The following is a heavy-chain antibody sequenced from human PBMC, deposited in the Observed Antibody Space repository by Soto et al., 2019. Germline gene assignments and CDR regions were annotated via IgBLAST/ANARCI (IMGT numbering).Heavy chain of an antibody. D-gene: IGHD5-12*01. Sequence: SGPTLVNPTQTLTLTCTFSGFSLNTSGVGVGWIRQPPGKALEWLALTFWDDDKRYSPSLKTRLSITKDTSKNQVFLTMSNMDPVDTGTYYCVYRRPATATWFDPWGQGILVTVSS. CDR1: GFSLNTSGVG. CDR2: TFWDDDK. CDR3: VYRRPATATWFDP. J-gene: IGHJ5*02. V-gene: IGHV2-5*02.